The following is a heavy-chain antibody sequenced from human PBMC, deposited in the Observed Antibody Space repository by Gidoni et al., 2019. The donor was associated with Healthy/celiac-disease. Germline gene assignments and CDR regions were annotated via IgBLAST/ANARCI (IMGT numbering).Heavy chain of an antibody. Sequence: QVQLQQWGAGLLKPSETLSLTCAVHGGSFSGSYWSWLRQPPGKGLEWIGEINHSGSTNYNPSLKSRVTISVDTSKNQFSLKLSSVTAADTAVYYCARPSPFMITFGGPGPRGAFDIWGQGTMVTVSS. V-gene: IGHV4-34*01. CDR1: GGSFSGSY. CDR2: INHSGST. CDR3: ARPSPFMITFGGPGPRGAFDI. J-gene: IGHJ3*02. D-gene: IGHD3-16*01.